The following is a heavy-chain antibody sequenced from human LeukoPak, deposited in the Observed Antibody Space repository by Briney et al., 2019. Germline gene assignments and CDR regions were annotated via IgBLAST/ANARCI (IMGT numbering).Heavy chain of an antibody. CDR3: ARGRYSSGWSSETDAFDI. J-gene: IGHJ3*02. D-gene: IGHD6-19*01. CDR2: IYTSGST. V-gene: IGHV4-61*02. Sequence: SETLSLTCTVSGGSISSGSYYWSWIRQPAGKGLEWIGRIYTSGSTNYNPSLKSRVTISVDTSKNQFSLKLSSVPAADTAVYYCARGRYSSGWSSETDAFDIWGQGTMVTVSS. CDR1: GGSISSGSYY.